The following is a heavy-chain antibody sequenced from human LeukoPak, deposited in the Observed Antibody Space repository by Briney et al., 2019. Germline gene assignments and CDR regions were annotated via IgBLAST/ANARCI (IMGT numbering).Heavy chain of an antibody. CDR3: ARGNPRDCSSTSCLPGGFDP. CDR1: GYTFTGYY. D-gene: IGHD2-2*01. CDR2: INPNSGGT. V-gene: IGHV1-2*06. Sequence: GASVKVSCKASGYTFTGYYMHWVRQAPGQGLEWMGRINPNSGGTNYAQKFQGRVTITRNTSISTAYMELSSLRSEDTAVYYCARGNPRDCSSTSCLPGGFDPWGQGTLVTVSS. J-gene: IGHJ5*02.